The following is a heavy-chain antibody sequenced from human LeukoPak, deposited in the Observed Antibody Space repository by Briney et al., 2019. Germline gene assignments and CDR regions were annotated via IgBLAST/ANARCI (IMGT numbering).Heavy chain of an antibody. CDR1: GYTFTSYA. Sequence: ASVKVSCKASGYTFTSYAMHWVRQAPGQRLEWMGWINAGNGNTKYSQKFQGRVTITRDTSASTAYMELSSLRSEGTAVYYCARRGLTYSSSSNYGMDVWGQGTTVTVSS. V-gene: IGHV1-3*01. CDR2: INAGNGNT. CDR3: ARRGLTYSSSSNYGMDV. J-gene: IGHJ6*02. D-gene: IGHD6-6*01.